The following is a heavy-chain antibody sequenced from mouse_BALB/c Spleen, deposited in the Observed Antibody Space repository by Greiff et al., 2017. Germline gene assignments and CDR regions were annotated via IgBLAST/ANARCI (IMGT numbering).Heavy chain of an antibody. CDR3: ARRRPNSLLDY. Sequence: QVQLKESAAELARPGASVKMSCKASGYTFTSYTMHWVKQRPGQGLEWIGYINPSSGYTEYNQKFKDKTTLTADKSSSTAYMQLSSLTSEDSAVYYCARRRPNSLLDYWGQGTTLTVSS. J-gene: IGHJ2*01. V-gene: IGHV1-4*02. CDR2: INPSSGYT. CDR1: GYTFTSYT.